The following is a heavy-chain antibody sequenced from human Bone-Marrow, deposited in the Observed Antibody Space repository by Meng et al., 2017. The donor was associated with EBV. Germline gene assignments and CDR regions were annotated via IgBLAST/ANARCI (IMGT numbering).Heavy chain of an antibody. J-gene: IGHJ5*02. Sequence: QVQLVQSGAEVKKPGASVKVSCKASGYTFTTYTFHWVRQAPGQRLEWMGWINPGNGNTEYSQKFQGRLTFTRDTSASTAYMELSSLRSEDTAIYYCARGYYDSSGSYDWFDPWGQGTLVTVSS. CDR1: GYTFTTYT. CDR2: INPGNGNT. CDR3: ARGYYDSSGSYDWFDP. D-gene: IGHD3-22*01. V-gene: IGHV1-3*01.